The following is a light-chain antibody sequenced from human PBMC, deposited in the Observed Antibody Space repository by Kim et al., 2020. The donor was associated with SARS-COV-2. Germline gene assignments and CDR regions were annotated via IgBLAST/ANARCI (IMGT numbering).Light chain of an antibody. CDR2: TNN. J-gene: IGLJ3*02. CDR1: HSNVGGNT. CDR3: AAWDDSLKGGV. V-gene: IGLV1-44*01. Sequence: QSMPTQPPSASGTPGQRVTISCSGSHSNVGGNTVNWYQQLPGMAPKLLIHTNNKRPSGVPDRFSGSKSGTSASLAISGLQSEDEADYYCAAWDDSLKGGVFGGGTQLTVL.